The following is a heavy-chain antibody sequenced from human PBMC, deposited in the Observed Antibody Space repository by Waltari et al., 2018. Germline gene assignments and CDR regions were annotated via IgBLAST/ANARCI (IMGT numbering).Heavy chain of an antibody. J-gene: IGHJ4*02. CDR1: GDFISCSY. D-gene: IGHD3-3*01. CDR3: AGASAYYTIDY. V-gene: IGHV4-4*09. Sequence: QVQLPESGPVLVKPSETLSLTCTFSGDFISCSYWSWLRQPPGKGLEWVGYIYTSGSTNYNPSLMSRLTILLDTSKNQFSLKLSSVTAADTAVYYCAGASAYYTIDYWGQGTLVTVSS. CDR2: IYTSGST.